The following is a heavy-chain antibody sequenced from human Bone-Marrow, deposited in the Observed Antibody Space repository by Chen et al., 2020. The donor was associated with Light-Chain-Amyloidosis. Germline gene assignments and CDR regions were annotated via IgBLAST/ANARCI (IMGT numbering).Heavy chain of an antibody. V-gene: IGHV3-49*03. CDR3: TSGAAADKYYYGLDV. D-gene: IGHD6-13*01. CDR1: GFTFGDYA. J-gene: IGHJ6*02. Sequence: EVQLVEFGGDFVQPGRSLRLSCPGSGFTFGDYAVSWLRQAPGKGLEWVGVIRRKSYGGTTEYAASVKGRFTISRDDSISTAYLQMNSLRTDDTAVYSCTSGAAADKYYYGLDVWGQGTTVTVSS. CDR2: IRRKSYGGTT.